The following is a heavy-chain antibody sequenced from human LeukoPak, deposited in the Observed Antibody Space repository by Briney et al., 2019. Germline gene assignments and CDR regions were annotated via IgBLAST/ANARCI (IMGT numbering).Heavy chain of an antibody. V-gene: IGHV1-3*01. CDR1: GYTFTSYA. Sequence: EASVKVSCKASGYTFTSYAMHWVRQAPGQRREWMGWINAGNGNTKYSQKFQGRVTITRDTSASTAYMELSSLRSEDTAVYYCARQNGDYPFYYYYGMDVWGQGTTVTVSS. CDR3: ARQNGDYPFYYYYGMDV. J-gene: IGHJ6*02. CDR2: INAGNGNT. D-gene: IGHD4-17*01.